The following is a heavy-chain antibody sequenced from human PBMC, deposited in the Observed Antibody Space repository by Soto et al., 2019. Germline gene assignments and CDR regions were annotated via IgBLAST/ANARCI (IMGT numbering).Heavy chain of an antibody. Sequence: GGSLRLSCAASGFTFSSYAMSWVRQAPGKGLEWVSAISGSGGSTYYADSVKGRFTISRDNSKNALYLQMNSLRAEDTAVYYCAKDLGIAVASDFDYWGQGTLVTVSS. D-gene: IGHD6-19*01. J-gene: IGHJ4*02. CDR3: AKDLGIAVASDFDY. V-gene: IGHV3-23*01. CDR1: GFTFSSYA. CDR2: ISGSGGST.